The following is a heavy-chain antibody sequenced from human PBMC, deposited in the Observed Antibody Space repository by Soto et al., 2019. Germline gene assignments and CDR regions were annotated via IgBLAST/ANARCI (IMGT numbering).Heavy chain of an antibody. V-gene: IGHV1-18*04. CDR3: ARQELPPYYYYYGMGV. J-gene: IGHJ6*02. CDR2: ISAYNGNT. D-gene: IGHD1-26*01. Sequence: GASVKVSCKASGYTFTSYGISWVRQAPGQGLEWMGWISAYNGNTSYAQKLQGRVTMTTDTSTSTAYMELRSLRSDDTAVYYCARQELPPYYYYYGMGVWGQGTTGTVSS. CDR1: GYTFTSYG.